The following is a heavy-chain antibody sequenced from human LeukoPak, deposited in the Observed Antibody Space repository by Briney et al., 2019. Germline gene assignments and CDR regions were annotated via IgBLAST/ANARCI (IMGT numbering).Heavy chain of an antibody. CDR1: GGSISSSSYY. V-gene: IGHV4-39*01. D-gene: IGHD3-16*02. J-gene: IGHJ4*02. Sequence: SETLSLTCTVSGGSISSSSYYWGWIRQPPGKGLEWTGSIYYSGSTYYNPSLKSRVTISVDTSKNQFSLKLSSVTAADTAVYYCATVANYVWGSYRYIHAYFDYWGQGTLVTVSS. CDR3: ATVANYVWGSYRYIHAYFDY. CDR2: IYYSGST.